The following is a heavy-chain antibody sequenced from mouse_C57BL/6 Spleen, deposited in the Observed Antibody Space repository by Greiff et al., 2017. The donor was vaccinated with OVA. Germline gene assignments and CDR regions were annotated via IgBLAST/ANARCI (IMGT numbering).Heavy chain of an antibody. Sequence: VQLQQPGAELVRPGSSVKLSCKASGYTFTSYWMHWVKQRPIQGLEWIGNIDPSDSETHYNQKFKDKATLTVDKSSSTAYMQLSSLTSEDSAVYYCARRYYGSSPYWYFDVWGTGTTVTVSS. J-gene: IGHJ1*03. V-gene: IGHV1-52*01. CDR1: GYTFTSYW. CDR2: IDPSDSET. CDR3: ARRYYGSSPYWYFDV. D-gene: IGHD1-1*01.